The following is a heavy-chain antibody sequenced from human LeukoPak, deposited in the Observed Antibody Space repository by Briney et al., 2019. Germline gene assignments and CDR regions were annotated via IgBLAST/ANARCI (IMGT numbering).Heavy chain of an antibody. CDR2: LSTNGGST. CDR3: SVMHRYYDGSGYWVQ. J-gene: IGHJ4*02. CDR1: GFTFSSYA. D-gene: IGHD3-22*01. Sequence: GGSLRLSCSASGFTFSSYAMNWLRPASGKGLVWVSGLSTNGGSTSYADSVKGRFTISRDNPRNTLYMQMNSLSAEDTAVYYCSVMHRYYDGSGYWVQWGQGTLVTVSS. V-gene: IGHV3-23*01.